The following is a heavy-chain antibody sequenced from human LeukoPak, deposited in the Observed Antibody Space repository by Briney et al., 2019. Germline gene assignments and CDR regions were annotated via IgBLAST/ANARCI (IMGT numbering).Heavy chain of an antibody. J-gene: IGHJ4*02. Sequence: QAGGSLRLSCAASGFTVSSNYMSWVRQAPGKGLEWVAVISFDGSNKYYADSVKGRFTISRDNSKNTLYLQMNSLRAEDTAVYYCARQAGQVVVVPAATPLDYWGQGTLVTVSS. CDR2: ISFDGSNK. CDR3: ARQAGQVVVVPAATPLDY. D-gene: IGHD2-2*01. V-gene: IGHV3-30-3*01. CDR1: GFTVSSNY.